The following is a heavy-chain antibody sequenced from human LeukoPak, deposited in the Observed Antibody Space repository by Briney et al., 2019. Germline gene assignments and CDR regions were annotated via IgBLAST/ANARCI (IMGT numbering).Heavy chain of an antibody. CDR2: IKTDGSEK. CDR3: ARDLYDFWSGYFYGMDV. J-gene: IGHJ6*02. D-gene: IGHD3-3*01. V-gene: IGHV3-7*01. Sequence: GGSLRLSCEASGFTFSSYWMSWVRQAPGKGLEWVANIKTDGSEKYYVDSVKGRFTISRDNAKNSLYLQMNSLRAEDTAVYYCARDLYDFWSGYFYGMDVWGQGTTVTVSS. CDR1: GFTFSSYW.